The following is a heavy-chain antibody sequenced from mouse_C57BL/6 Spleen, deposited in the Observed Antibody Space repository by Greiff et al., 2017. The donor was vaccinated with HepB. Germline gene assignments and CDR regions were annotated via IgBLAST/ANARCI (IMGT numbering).Heavy chain of an antibody. CDR3: GREDYDAYLDY. CDR2: INPNGGTT. J-gene: IGHJ2*01. Sequence: EVQLQQSGPELVKPGASVKISCKASGYSFTDYYMNWVKQSHGKSLEWIGVINPNGGTTSYNQKFKGKATLTVDQSSSTAYMQLNSRTSEDSAVYYCGREDYDAYLDYWGQGTTVTVSS. CDR1: GYSFTDYY. D-gene: IGHD2-4*01. V-gene: IGHV1-39*01.